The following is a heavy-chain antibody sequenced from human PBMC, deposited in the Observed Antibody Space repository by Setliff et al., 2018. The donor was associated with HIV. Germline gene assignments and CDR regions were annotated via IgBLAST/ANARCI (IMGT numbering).Heavy chain of an antibody. CDR3: AREAAPRHSSGWVYFDY. Sequence: GGSLRLSCAASGFTFSSYSMNWVRQAPGKGLEWVSYITGSGDTIYYAHSVKGRFTMSRDNAKDSVYLQMNTLRVEDTAVYYCAREAAPRHSSGWVYFDYWGQGMMVTVSS. J-gene: IGHJ4*02. CDR1: GFTFSSYS. V-gene: IGHV3-48*04. D-gene: IGHD6-19*01. CDR2: ITGSGDTI.